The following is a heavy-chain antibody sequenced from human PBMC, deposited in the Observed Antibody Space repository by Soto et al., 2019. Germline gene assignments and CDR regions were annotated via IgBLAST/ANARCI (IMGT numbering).Heavy chain of an antibody. V-gene: IGHV4-34*01. CDR3: ARGLGGSILEGAPPYYYFFGMEV. Sequence: QVQLQQWGAGLLKPSETLSLTCAVYGGSFSGYYWSWIRQPPGKGLEWIGEINHSGSTNYNPSLKVRGPVSVDPAKTPVSLKRGPGTPADKAVYYCARGLGGSILEGAPPYYYFFGMEVWGQGTTVTVSS. J-gene: IGHJ6*02. CDR1: GGSFSGYY. D-gene: IGHD3-3*02. CDR2: INHSGST.